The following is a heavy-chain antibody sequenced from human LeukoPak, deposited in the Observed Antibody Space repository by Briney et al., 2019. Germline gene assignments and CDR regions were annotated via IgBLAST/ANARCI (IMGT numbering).Heavy chain of an antibody. V-gene: IGHV3-53*01. Sequence: PGGSLRLSCAASGLSVSSSFMSWVRQTPGKGLEWVSSVFGGGGTRYADSVMGRFTISRDNSKSTLYLQMNSLRAEDTAVYYCARTYTNNAGYCLYWGQGTLVTVSS. CDR1: GLSVSSSF. J-gene: IGHJ4*02. CDR3: ARTYTNNAGYCLY. D-gene: IGHD3-9*01. CDR2: VFGGGGT.